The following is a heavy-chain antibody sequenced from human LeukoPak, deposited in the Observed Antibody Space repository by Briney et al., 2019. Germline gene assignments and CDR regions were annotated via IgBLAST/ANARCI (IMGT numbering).Heavy chain of an antibody. CDR3: ARAGCSSTSCPKLRYYMDV. J-gene: IGHJ6*03. V-gene: IGHV1-18*01. CDR2: ISAYNGNT. Sequence: GASVKVSCKASGYTFTSYGISWVRQAPGQGLEWMGWISAYNGNTNYAQKLQGRVTMTTDTSTSTAYMELRSLRSEDTAVYYCARAGCSSTSCPKLRYYMDVWGKGITVTVSS. D-gene: IGHD2-2*01. CDR1: GYTFTSYG.